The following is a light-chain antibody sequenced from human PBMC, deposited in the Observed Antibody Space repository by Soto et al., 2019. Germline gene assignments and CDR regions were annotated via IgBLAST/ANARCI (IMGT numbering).Light chain of an antibody. CDR3: QQYKSYSPRT. CDR1: QGIRND. V-gene: IGKV1-17*01. Sequence: IQMTQFPSSLSASVGDRVTITCRASQGIRNDLGWYQQKSGKAPKLLISDASRLESGVPSRFSGSGSGTEFTLTISSLQPDDSATYYCQQYKSYSPRTFGQGTKVDIK. CDR2: DAS. J-gene: IGKJ1*01.